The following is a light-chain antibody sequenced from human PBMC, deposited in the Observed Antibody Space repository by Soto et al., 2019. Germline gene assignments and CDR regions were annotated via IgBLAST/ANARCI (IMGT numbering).Light chain of an antibody. CDR2: EGS. V-gene: IGLV2-23*01. CDR3: CSYAGSSTYV. CDR1: SSDVGSYNL. J-gene: IGLJ1*01. Sequence: QSVLTQPASVSGSPGQSITISCTGTSSDVGSYNLVSWYQQHPGKAPKLMIYEGSKRPSGVSNRFSGSKSGSTASLTIPGLQAEDEADYYCCSYAGSSTYVFGTGTKVTVL.